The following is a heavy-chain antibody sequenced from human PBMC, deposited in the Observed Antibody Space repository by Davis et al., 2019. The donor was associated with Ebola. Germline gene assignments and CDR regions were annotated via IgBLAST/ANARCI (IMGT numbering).Heavy chain of an antibody. J-gene: IGHJ2*01. CDR1: GFTFSSYA. V-gene: IGHV3-23*01. Sequence: GESLKIPCAASGFTFSSYAMSWVRQAPGKGLEWVSAISGSGGSTYYADSVKGRFTISRDNSKNTLYLQMNSLRAEDTAVYYCAKDGDIVVVPAAMGWYFDLWGRGTLVTVSS. CDR2: ISGSGGST. CDR3: AKDGDIVVVPAAMGWYFDL. D-gene: IGHD2-2*01.